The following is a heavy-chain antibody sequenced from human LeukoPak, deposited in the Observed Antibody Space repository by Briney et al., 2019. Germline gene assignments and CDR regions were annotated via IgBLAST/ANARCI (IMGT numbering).Heavy chain of an antibody. CDR3: ARLGITIFGLAYYFDY. CDR2: IYHSGST. V-gene: IGHV4-38-2*01. CDR1: GYSISSGYY. Sequence: SETLSLTCAVSGYSISSGYYWGWIRQPPGKGLEWIGSIYHSGSTYYNPSLKSRVTISVDTSKNQFYLKLSSVTAADTAVYYCARLGITIFGLAYYFDYWGQGTLVTVPS. D-gene: IGHD3-3*01. J-gene: IGHJ4*02.